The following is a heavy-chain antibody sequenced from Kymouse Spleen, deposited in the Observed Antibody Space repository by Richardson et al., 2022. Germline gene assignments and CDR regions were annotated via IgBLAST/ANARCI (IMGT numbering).Heavy chain of an antibody. J-gene: IGHJ4*02. V-gene: IGHV3-15*01. D-gene: IGHD6-19*01. Sequence: EVQLVESGGGLVKPGGSLRLSCAASGFTFSNAWMSWVRQAPGKGLEWVGRIKSKTDGGTTDYAAPVKGRFTISRDDSKNTLYLQMNSLKTEDTAVYYCTTDEAVAASFDYWGQGTLVTVSS. CDR3: TTDEAVAASFDY. CDR1: GFTFSNAW. CDR2: IKSKTDGGTT.